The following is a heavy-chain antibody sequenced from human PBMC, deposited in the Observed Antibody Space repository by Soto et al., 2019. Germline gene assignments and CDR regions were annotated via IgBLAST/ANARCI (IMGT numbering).Heavy chain of an antibody. Sequence: GASVKVSCKASGYTCTGYDLHWIRQAPGQGLQWMGWMRRDSGGANYAQKFQGRVSMTRDTSTSTFYMELSRLASDDTAVYYCARDPHEGVYDYWGQGTQVTVSS. CDR3: ARDPHEGVYDY. D-gene: IGHD3-16*01. V-gene: IGHV1-2*02. CDR2: MRRDSGGA. CDR1: GYTCTGYD. J-gene: IGHJ4*02.